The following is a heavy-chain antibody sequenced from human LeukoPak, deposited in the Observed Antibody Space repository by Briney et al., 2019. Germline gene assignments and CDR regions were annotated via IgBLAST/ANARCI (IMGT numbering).Heavy chain of an antibody. CDR1: GFTFSSYA. J-gene: IGHJ4*02. CDR3: AKGSDYYDSSGYS. CDR2: ISGSGGST. D-gene: IGHD3-22*01. V-gene: IGHV3-23*01. Sequence: GGSLRLSCAAPGFTFSSYAMSWVRQAPGKGLEWVSAISGSGGSTYYADSVKGRFTISRDNSKNTLYLQMNSLRAEDTAVYYCAKGSDYYDSSGYSWGQGTLVTVSS.